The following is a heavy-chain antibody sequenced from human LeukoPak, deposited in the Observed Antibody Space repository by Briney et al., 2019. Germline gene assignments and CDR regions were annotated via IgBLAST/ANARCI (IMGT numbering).Heavy chain of an antibody. D-gene: IGHD6-19*01. CDR2: ISAYNGNT. CDR3: ARVYTSGWYPLGY. J-gene: IGHJ4*02. CDR1: GYTFTSYA. Sequence: ASVKVSCKASGYTFTSYAITWVRQAPGQGLEWMGWISAYNGNTNYAQKFQGRITMTTDTSTSTAYMELRSLRSDDTAVYYCARVYTSGWYPLGYRGQGTLVTVSS. V-gene: IGHV1-18*01.